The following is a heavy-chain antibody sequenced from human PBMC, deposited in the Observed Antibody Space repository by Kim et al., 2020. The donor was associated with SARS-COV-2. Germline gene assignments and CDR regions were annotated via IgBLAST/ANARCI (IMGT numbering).Heavy chain of an antibody. CDR2: INYSSST. D-gene: IGHD4-17*01. CDR3: STTVSRSTGEFAY. CDR1: GGSISSYCYY. V-gene: IGHV4-31*08. Sequence: SETLSLTCTVSGGSISSYCYYWSWIRQRTGQGLEGFGYINYSSSTNYNPTIRSSVTIYVDKYKNQFYLKLGTVTAAATAYYSCSTTVSRSTGEFAYWVQ. J-gene: IGHJ4*02.